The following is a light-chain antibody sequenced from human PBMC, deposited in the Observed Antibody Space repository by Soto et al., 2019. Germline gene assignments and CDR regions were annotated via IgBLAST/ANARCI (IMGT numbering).Light chain of an antibody. CDR2: GAS. J-gene: IGKJ1*01. CDR1: QSVSNNY. V-gene: IGKV3-20*01. Sequence: EIVLTQSPGTLSLSPGERSTVSCVASQSVSNNYLAWYQQKPGQAPRLLIYGASSRATGIPDRFSGSGSGTDFTLTISRLEPEDFAVYYCQQYGSSPRTLGQGTKVDIK. CDR3: QQYGSSPRT.